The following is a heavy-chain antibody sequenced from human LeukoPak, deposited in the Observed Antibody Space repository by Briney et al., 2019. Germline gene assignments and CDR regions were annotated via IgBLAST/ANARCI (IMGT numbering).Heavy chain of an antibody. D-gene: IGHD4-23*01. CDR1: GFTPSNYE. CDR3: ARAQLLRLENFLDY. CDR2: ISRGGSDI. J-gene: IGHJ4*02. V-gene: IGHV3-48*03. Sequence: PGGSLRLSCAASGFTPSNYEMNWGRQAPRQGLGWVSYISRGGSDIYYADSVKGRFTISSDNAKTSVYLQMNSLRAEDTAVYYCARAQLLRLENFLDYWGQGTLVTVSS.